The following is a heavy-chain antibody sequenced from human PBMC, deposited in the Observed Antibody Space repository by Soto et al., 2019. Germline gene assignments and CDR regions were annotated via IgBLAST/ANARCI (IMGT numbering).Heavy chain of an antibody. CDR1: GFTFSSSA. V-gene: IGHV3-23*01. CDR2: VSGSGGTT. J-gene: IGHJ5*02. D-gene: IGHD6-19*01. Sequence: EVQLLDSGGGLVQPGGSLRLSCAASGFTFSSSAMSWVRQAPGKGLEWVSAVSGSGGTTHYADSVRGRFTISRDNSKNTLYLQMNSLRAEDTAIYFCARCTVDTIVTSGWCHYLDPWSQGTLVTVSS. CDR3: ARCTVDTIVTSGWCHYLDP.